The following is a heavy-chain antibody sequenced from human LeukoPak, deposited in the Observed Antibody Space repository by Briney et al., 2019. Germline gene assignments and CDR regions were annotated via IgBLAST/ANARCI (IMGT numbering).Heavy chain of an antibody. Sequence: SETLSLTCTVSGGSISNFYWTWIRQPPGQGLEWIGYIHSSGATNYNPSLKSRLTMSVDTSQNQFSLKLNSVTAADTAVYYCARIYSNYPYYFDYWGQGTLVTVSS. D-gene: IGHD4-11*01. V-gene: IGHV4-4*09. CDR3: ARIYSNYPYYFDY. J-gene: IGHJ4*02. CDR2: IHSSGAT. CDR1: GGSISNFY.